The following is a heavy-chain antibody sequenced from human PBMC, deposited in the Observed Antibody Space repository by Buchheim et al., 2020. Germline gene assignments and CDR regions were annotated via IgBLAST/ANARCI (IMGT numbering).Heavy chain of an antibody. CDR2: IYYSGST. D-gene: IGHD1-26*01. CDR1: GGSISSYY. Sequence: QVQLQESGPGLVKPSETLSLTCTVSGGSISSYYWSWIRQPPGKGLEWIGYIYYSGSTNYNPSLKRRVTLSVATSKNQFPLKLSSVTAADTAVYYCARDRGSYGDLYYFDYWGQGTL. J-gene: IGHJ4*02. CDR3: ARDRGSYGDLYYFDY. V-gene: IGHV4-59*01.